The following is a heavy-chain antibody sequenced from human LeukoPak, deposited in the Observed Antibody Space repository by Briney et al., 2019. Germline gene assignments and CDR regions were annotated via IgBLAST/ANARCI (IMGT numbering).Heavy chain of an antibody. CDR3: ARDGGNY. V-gene: IGHV3-9*01. CDR2: ISWNSGSI. J-gene: IGHJ4*02. CDR1: GFTFDDYA. D-gene: IGHD3-16*01. Sequence: QPGRSLRLSCAASGFTFDDYAMHWVRQAPGKGLEWVSGISWNSGSIGYADSVKGRFTISRDNSKNTLYLQMNSLRSEDTAVYYCARDGGNYWGQGTLVTVSS.